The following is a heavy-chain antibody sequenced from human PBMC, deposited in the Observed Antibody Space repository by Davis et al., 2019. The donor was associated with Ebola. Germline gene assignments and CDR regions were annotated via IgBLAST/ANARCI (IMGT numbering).Heavy chain of an antibody. Sequence: SVKVSCKASGYTFTGYYMHWVRQAPGQGLEWMGGIIPIFGTANYAQKFQGRVTITADESTSTAYMELSSLRSEDTAVYYCARDPQGFGEPIGDYWGQGTLVTVSS. J-gene: IGHJ4*02. V-gene: IGHV1-69*13. CDR2: IIPIFGTA. D-gene: IGHD3-10*01. CDR1: GYTFTGYY. CDR3: ARDPQGFGEPIGDY.